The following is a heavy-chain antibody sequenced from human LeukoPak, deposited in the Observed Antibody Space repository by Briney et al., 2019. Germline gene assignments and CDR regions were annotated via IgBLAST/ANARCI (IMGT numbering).Heavy chain of an antibody. J-gene: IGHJ4*02. CDR2: IYYNENT. CDR1: GGSISSSSYY. CDR3: ARENSSGWYRNYFDY. V-gene: IGHV4-39*07. Sequence: NPSETLSLTCTVSGGSISSSSYYWGWIRQPPGKGLEWIGSIYYNENTYYNPSLKSRVTISVDTSKNQFSLKLSSVTAANTAIYYCARENSSGWYRNYFDYWGQGTLVTVSS. D-gene: IGHD6-19*01.